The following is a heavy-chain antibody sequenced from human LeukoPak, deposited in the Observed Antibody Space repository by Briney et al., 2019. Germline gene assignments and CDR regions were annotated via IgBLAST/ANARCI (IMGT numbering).Heavy chain of an antibody. CDR3: ARSYGSHDAFDI. V-gene: IGHV1-46*01. CDR2: INPSGGST. CDR1: GYTFTSYY. Sequence: ASVKVSCKASGYTFTSYYIHWVRQAPGQGLEWMGIINPSGGSTTYVQKFQGRVTMTRDMSTSTVYMELGSLRSDDTAVYYCARSYGSHDAFDIWGQGTMVTVSS. D-gene: IGHD1-26*01. J-gene: IGHJ3*02.